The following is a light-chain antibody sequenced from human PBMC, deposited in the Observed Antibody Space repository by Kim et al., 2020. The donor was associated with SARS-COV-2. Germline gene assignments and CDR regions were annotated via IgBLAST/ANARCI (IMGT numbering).Light chain of an antibody. Sequence: CTRGSGSSNYKVDWDKQRPGKGPRFVMRVGTGGVVGSKGDGIPDRFSVLGAGLNRYLTIKNIQEEDESDYHCGADHGSGSNFVWVFGGGTQLTVL. J-gene: IGLJ3*02. CDR2: VGTGGVVG. V-gene: IGLV9-49*01. CDR3: GADHGSGSNFVWV. CDR1: SGSSNYK.